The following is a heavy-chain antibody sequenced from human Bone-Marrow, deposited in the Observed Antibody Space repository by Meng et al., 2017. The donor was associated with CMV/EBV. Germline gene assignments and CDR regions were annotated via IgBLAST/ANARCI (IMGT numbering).Heavy chain of an antibody. V-gene: IGHV3-23*01. Sequence: SCAASGFTFSRYAMGWVRQAPGKGLEWVSAISGSGGSTYYADSVKGRFTISRDNSKNTLYLQMNSLRAEDTAVYYCAISPPQAPFDYWGQGTLVTVSS. CDR3: AISPPQAPFDY. CDR2: ISGSGGST. CDR1: GFTFSRYA. J-gene: IGHJ4*02.